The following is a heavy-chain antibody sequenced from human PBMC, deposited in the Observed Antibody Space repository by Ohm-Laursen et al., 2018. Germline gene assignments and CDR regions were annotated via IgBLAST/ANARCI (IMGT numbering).Heavy chain of an antibody. J-gene: IGHJ6*02. CDR2: ITSCCGII. CDR1: VFSFIVYD. CDR3: ARHDSSDSSSRYYYYTMDV. Sequence: SLTLSCTASVFSFIVYDISWICLTPRKGLEWLSYITSCCGIIYSEDSVKRRFTISKDNDEETLYLQMNRLRAEDTAIYYCARHDSSDSSSRYYYYTMDVWGQGTTVTVSS. D-gene: IGHD3-22*01. V-gene: IGHV3-11*01.